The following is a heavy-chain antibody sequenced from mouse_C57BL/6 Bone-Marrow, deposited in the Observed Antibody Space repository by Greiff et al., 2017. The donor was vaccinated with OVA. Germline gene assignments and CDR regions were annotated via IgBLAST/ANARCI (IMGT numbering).Heavy chain of an antibody. Sequence: VQLQQSGAELARPGASVKLSCKASGYTFTSYGISWVKQRTGQGLEWIGEIYPRSGNTYYNEKFKGKATLTADKASSTAYMELRSLTSEDAAVYFCTRSNDYDEAYWGQGTLVTVSA. V-gene: IGHV1-81*01. CDR2: IYPRSGNT. CDR1: GYTFTSYG. CDR3: TRSNDYDEAY. D-gene: IGHD2-4*01. J-gene: IGHJ3*01.